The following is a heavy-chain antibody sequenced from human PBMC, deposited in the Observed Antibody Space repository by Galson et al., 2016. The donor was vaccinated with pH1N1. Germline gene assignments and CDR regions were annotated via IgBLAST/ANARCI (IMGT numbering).Heavy chain of an antibody. V-gene: IGHV4-4*02. Sequence: SETLSLTCAVSGGSIRSSNWWSWVRQPPGKGLEWIGEIYPTETTKYNPSLKSRVTLSLDNSKNQFSLKFTSVTAADTAVYFCARSYCSCIVCYDLDASDAYGGQGILVTVSS. J-gene: IGHJ4*02. CDR1: GGSIRSSNW. CDR2: IYPTETT. CDR3: ARSYCSCIVCYDLDASDAY. D-gene: IGHD2-21*01.